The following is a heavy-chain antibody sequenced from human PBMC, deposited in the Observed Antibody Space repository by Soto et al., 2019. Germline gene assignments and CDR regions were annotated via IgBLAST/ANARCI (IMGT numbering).Heavy chain of an antibody. CDR1: GFPFSSYG. V-gene: IGHV3-33*01. Sequence: QVQLVESGGGVVQPGTSLRLSCAASGFPFSSYGMHWVRQAPGKGLEWVAVIWYDGSNKDYADSVKGRFTISRDNSKNTLYLQMNSLRAEDAAVDYCAGGRDSGRYYYGLDVWGQGTTVTVSS. CDR2: IWYDGSNK. J-gene: IGHJ6*02. D-gene: IGHD3-10*01. CDR3: AGGRDSGRYYYGLDV.